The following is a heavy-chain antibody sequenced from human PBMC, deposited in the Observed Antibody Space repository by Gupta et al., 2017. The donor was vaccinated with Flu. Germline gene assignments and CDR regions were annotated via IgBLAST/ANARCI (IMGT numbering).Heavy chain of an antibody. Sequence: RQAPGQGLEWMGWINPNSGGTNYAQKFQGRVTMTRDTSISTAYMELSRLRSDDTAVYYCARVPYCSGGSCYSHYYYGMDVWGQGTTVTVSS. V-gene: IGHV1-2*02. J-gene: IGHJ6*02. CDR3: ARVPYCSGGSCYSHYYYGMDV. CDR2: INPNSGGT. D-gene: IGHD2-15*01.